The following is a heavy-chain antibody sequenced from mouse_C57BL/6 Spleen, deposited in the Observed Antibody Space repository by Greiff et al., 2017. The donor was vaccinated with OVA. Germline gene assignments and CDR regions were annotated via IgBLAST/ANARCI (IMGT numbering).Heavy chain of an antibody. CDR3: AREGVTTVVAEDY. CDR2: IDPSDSET. V-gene: IGHV1-52*01. CDR1: GYTFTSYW. Sequence: QVHVKQPGAELVRPGSSVKLSCKASGYTFTSYWMHWVKQRPIQGLEWIGNIDPSDSETHYNQKFKDKATLTVDKSSSTAYMQLSSLTSEDSAVYYCAREGVTTVVAEDYWGQGTTLTVSS. D-gene: IGHD1-1*01. J-gene: IGHJ2*01.